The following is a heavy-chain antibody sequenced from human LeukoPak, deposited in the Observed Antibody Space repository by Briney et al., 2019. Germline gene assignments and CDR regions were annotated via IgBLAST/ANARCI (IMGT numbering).Heavy chain of an antibody. V-gene: IGHV1-18*01. D-gene: IGHD3-22*01. J-gene: IGHJ6*02. Sequence: GASVKVSCKASGYTFTSYGISWVRQAPGQGLEWMGWISAYNGNTNYAQKLQGRVTMTTDTSTSTAYMELRSLRSDDTAVYYCARDLGYDSSGQYYYYGMDVWGQGTTVTVS. CDR1: GYTFTSYG. CDR3: ARDLGYDSSGQYYYYGMDV. CDR2: ISAYNGNT.